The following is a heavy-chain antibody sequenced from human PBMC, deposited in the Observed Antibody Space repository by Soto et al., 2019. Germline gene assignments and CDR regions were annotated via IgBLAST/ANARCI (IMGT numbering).Heavy chain of an antibody. D-gene: IGHD3-10*01. CDR1: GFRFSDYS. J-gene: IGHJ6*02. V-gene: IGHV3-48*01. Sequence: GGSLRLSCAASGFRFSDYSMNWVRQAPGRGLEWVSYISSSSFTIHYADSVEGRFAISRDNAKNSLYLQMNSLRAEDTAVYYCKTATLLWFGEPPYGMDVWGQGTTVTVSS. CDR3: KTATLLWFGEPPYGMDV. CDR2: ISSSSFTI.